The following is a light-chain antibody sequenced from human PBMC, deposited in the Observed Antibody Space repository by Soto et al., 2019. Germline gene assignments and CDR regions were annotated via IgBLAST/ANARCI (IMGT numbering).Light chain of an antibody. Sequence: EIVMTQSPATLSVSPGERVTLSCRASQTVGSNFAWYQQKPGQAPRLLIYGASTRATGIPARFSGSGSGTEFTLTISSLQSEDFAVYYCQQYNNWLGTFGQGTKVDIK. CDR3: QQYNNWLGT. CDR1: QTVGSN. V-gene: IGKV3-15*01. CDR2: GAS. J-gene: IGKJ1*01.